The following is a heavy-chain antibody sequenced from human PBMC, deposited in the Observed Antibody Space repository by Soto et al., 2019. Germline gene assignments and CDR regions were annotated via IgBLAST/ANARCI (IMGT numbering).Heavy chain of an antibody. D-gene: IGHD3-22*01. CDR2: ISGSGGST. V-gene: IGHV3-23*01. CDR1: GFTFSSYA. J-gene: IGHJ6*02. CDR3: AKIIFQRITMIVVVSSGMDV. Sequence: LRLSCAASGFTFSSYAMSWVRQAPGKGLEWVSAISGSGGSTYYADSVKGRFTISRDNSKNTLYLQMNSLRAEDTAVYYCAKIIFQRITMIVVVSSGMDVWGQGTTVTVSS.